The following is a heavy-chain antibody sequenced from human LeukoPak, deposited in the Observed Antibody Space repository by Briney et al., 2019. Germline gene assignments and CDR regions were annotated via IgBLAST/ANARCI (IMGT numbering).Heavy chain of an antibody. CDR2: IYYSGST. CDR3: ARATYYDFWSGYSQYYFDY. Sequence: SETLSLTCTVSGGSISSGGYYWSWIRQPPGKGLEWIGYIYYSGSTNYNPSLKSRVTISVDTSKNQFSLKLSSVTAADTAVYYCARATYYDFWSGYSQYYFDYWGQGTLVTVSS. D-gene: IGHD3-3*01. CDR1: GGSISSGGYY. J-gene: IGHJ4*02. V-gene: IGHV4-61*08.